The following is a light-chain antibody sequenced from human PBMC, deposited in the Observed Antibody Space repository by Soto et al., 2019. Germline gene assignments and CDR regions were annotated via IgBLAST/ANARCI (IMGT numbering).Light chain of an antibody. Sequence: EIVMTQSPATLSASPGERATLFCRASQSVSSNLAWYQQKPGQAPRLLIYGASTRATGIPARFSGSGSGTEFTLTISSLQSEDFAVYYCQQYKNWPPYTFGQGTKLEI. CDR1: QSVSSN. CDR3: QQYKNWPPYT. J-gene: IGKJ2*01. V-gene: IGKV3-15*01. CDR2: GAS.